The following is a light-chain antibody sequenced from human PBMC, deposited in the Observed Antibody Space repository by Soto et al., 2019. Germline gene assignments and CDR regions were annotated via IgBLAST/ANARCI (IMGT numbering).Light chain of an antibody. CDR2: DND. CDR3: GASDSSLSAYV. Sequence: QSVLTQPRTVSAATGQKVTIFCTGSSSNIGSNFVAWYQQLPGTAPKLLIFDNDNRPSGIPDRFSGSKSGTSATLGIAGLQTGDEADYYCGASDSSLSAYVFGIGTKV. CDR1: SSNIGSNF. J-gene: IGLJ1*01. V-gene: IGLV1-51*01.